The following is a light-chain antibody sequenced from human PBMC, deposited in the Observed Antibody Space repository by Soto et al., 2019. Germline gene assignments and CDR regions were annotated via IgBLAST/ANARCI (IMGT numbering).Light chain of an antibody. V-gene: IGKV3-15*01. Sequence: EIVLTQSPATLSVPPGERATLSCRASQSVSTNFAWYQQKPGQAPRLLIYGASTRATAVPARFTGSGSGTEFILTSSSLQSEDFADYYCQQYNTCPRTFGQGTKVEVK. CDR3: QQYNTCPRT. CDR2: GAS. J-gene: IGKJ1*01. CDR1: QSVSTN.